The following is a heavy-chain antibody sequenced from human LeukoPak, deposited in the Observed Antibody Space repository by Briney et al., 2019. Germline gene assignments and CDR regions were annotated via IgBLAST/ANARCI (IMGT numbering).Heavy chain of an antibody. V-gene: IGHV4-59*11. CDR1: GGSISSHY. Sequence: PSETLSLTCTVSGGSISSHYWSWIRQPPGKGLEWIGYIYYSGSTNYNPSLKSRVTISVDTSKNQFSLKLSSVTAADTAVYYCASAVGIWGQGTMVTVFS. CDR3: ASAVGI. J-gene: IGHJ3*02. CDR2: IYYSGST.